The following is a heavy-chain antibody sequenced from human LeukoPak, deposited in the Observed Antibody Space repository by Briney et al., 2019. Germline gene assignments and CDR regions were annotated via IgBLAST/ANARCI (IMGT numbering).Heavy chain of an antibody. CDR2: IYYSGST. CDR3: ARDVGRTIFGVVPFAGAYMDV. V-gene: IGHV4-30-4*07. Sequence: PSETLSLTCAVSGGSISSGGYSWSWIRQPPGKGLEWIGYIYYSGSTYYNPSLKSRVTISVDTSKNQFSLKLSSVAAADTAVYYCARDVGRTIFGVVPFAGAYMDVWGKGTTVTVSS. CDR1: GGSISSGGYS. D-gene: IGHD3-3*01. J-gene: IGHJ6*03.